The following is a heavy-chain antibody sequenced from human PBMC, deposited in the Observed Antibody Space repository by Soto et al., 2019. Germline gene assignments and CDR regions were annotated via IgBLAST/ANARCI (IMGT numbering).Heavy chain of an antibody. CDR3: ARGGSYGDLFDY. D-gene: IGHD4-17*01. CDR1: GGSMSSNY. J-gene: IGHJ4*02. V-gene: IGHV4-59*01. CDR2: IYYTGGT. Sequence: LSLTCTVSGGSMSSNYWTWIRQSPGKGLEWIGYIYYTGGTKYNPSLKSRVTISLDTSKNEFSLRLTSVTSADTAVYYCARGGSYGDLFDYWGQAAQVTVSS.